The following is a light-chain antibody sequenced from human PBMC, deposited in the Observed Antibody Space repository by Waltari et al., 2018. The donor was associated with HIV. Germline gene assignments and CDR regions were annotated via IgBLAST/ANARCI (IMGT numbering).Light chain of an antibody. Sequence: DIVMSQTPDPLSLSLRGRATIYSTSRQSVLYSSYNKNYLAVCQQKTARPPKQLIYWESARESGVPDRISGGGSGRTFSRTISSLQEEDEAVYYCQQYYTTPLTFGGGTKVEIK. CDR1: QSVLYSSYNKNY. CDR3: QQYYTTPLT. V-gene: IGKV4-1*01. CDR2: WES. J-gene: IGKJ4*01.